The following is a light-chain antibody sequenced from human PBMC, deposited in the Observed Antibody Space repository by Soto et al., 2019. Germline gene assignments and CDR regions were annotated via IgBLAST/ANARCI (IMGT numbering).Light chain of an antibody. CDR3: SSYTSGSTLV. J-gene: IGLJ1*01. Sequence: QSALTQPACVSGSPGQSITISCTETTSDVGGYNYVSWYQQHPGKAPKLMIYEVSNRPSGVSNRFSGSKSGNTASLTISGLQTSDEADYYCSSYTSGSTLVFGTGTKSPS. CDR1: TSDVGGYNY. V-gene: IGLV2-14*01. CDR2: EVS.